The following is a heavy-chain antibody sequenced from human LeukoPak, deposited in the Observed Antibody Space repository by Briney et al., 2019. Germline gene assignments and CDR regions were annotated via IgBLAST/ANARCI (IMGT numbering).Heavy chain of an antibody. J-gene: IGHJ6*03. CDR1: GFTFSSYA. D-gene: IGHD6-13*01. V-gene: IGHV3-23*01. CDR2: ISGSGDST. Sequence: GGSLRLSCAASGFTFSSYAMSWVRQAPGKGLEWVSAISGSGDSTYYADSVKGRFTISRDNSKNTLYLQMNSLRAEDTAVYYCAKDWSDSSSWFRYYYYYYMDVWGKGTTVTISS. CDR3: AKDWSDSSSWFRYYYYYYMDV.